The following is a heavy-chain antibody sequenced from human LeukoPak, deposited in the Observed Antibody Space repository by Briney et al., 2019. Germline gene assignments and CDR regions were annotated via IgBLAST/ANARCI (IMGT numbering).Heavy chain of an antibody. CDR2: ISWNSGST. V-gene: IGHV3-9*01. CDR1: GFTFGDYA. Sequence: GGSLRLSCAASGFTFGDYAMHWVRQAPGKGLEWVSGISWNSGSTGYADSVKGRFTISRDNAKNSLYLQMNSLRAEDTALYYCAKDPNWGLVGYYFDYRGQGNLVTVSS. CDR3: AKDPNWGLVGYYFDY. D-gene: IGHD7-27*01. J-gene: IGHJ4*02.